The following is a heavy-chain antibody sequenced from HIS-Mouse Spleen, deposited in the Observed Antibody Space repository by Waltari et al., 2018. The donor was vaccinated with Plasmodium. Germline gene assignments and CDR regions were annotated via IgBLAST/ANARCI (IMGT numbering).Heavy chain of an antibody. J-gene: IGHJ4*02. D-gene: IGHD6-13*01. CDR1: GFTFSGDG. V-gene: IGHV3-30*18. CDR3: AKDRRSSSWYVDY. Sequence: QVQLVESGGGVVQPGRSLRLSWAAYGFTFSGDGMHWVRQAPGKGLEWVAVISYDGSNKYYADSVKGRFTISRDNSKNTLYLQMNSLRAEDTAVYYCAKDRRSSSWYVDYWGQGTLVTVSS. CDR2: ISYDGSNK.